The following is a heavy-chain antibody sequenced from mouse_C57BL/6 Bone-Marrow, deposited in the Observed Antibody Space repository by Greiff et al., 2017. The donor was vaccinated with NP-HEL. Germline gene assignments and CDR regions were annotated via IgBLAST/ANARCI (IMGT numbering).Heavy chain of an antibody. Sequence: VQVVESGPGLVAPSQSLSITCTVSGFSLTSYAISWVRQPPGKGLEWLGVIWTGGGTNYNSALTSRLSISKDNSKSQVFLKMNSLQTDDTARYDCARNSLTTVVPLTMDDWGQGTSVTVSA. CDR1: GFSLTSYA. CDR3: ARNSLTTVVPLTMDD. D-gene: IGHD1-1*01. CDR2: IWTGGGT. J-gene: IGHJ4*01. V-gene: IGHV2-9-1*01.